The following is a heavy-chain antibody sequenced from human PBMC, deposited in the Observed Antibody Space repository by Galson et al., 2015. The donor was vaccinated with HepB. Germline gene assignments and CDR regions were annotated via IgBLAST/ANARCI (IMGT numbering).Heavy chain of an antibody. CDR2: ARHKAYNYMT. Sequence: SLRLSCAASGFTFTDHYIDWVRQPPGQGLEWVGRARHKAYNYMTQYAASVRDRFSISRDDSKNLVYLQMNSLRTEDTAVYYCARLSHYGSGTYQYFDFWGQGTLVTVSS. CDR1: GFTFTDHY. CDR3: ARLSHYGSGTYQYFDF. D-gene: IGHD3-10*01. V-gene: IGHV3-72*01. J-gene: IGHJ4*02.